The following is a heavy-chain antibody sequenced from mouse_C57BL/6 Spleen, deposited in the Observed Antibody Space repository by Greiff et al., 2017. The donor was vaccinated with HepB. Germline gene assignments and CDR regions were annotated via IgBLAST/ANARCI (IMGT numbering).Heavy chain of an antibody. V-gene: IGHV7-3*01. Sequence: EVMLVESGGGLVQPGGSLSLSCAASGFTFTDYYMSWVRQPPGKALEWLGFIRNKANGYTTEYSASVKGRFTISRDNSQSILYLQMNALRADDSATDYCARCPYGNYWYFDVWGTGTTGTVSS. J-gene: IGHJ1*03. CDR2: IRNKANGYTT. CDR3: ARCPYGNYWYFDV. CDR1: GFTFTDYY. D-gene: IGHD2-1*01.